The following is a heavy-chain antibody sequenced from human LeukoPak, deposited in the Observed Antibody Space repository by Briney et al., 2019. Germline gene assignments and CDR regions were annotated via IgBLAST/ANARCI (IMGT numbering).Heavy chain of an antibody. Sequence: PSETLSLTCTASGGSISSYYWSWIRQPPGKGLEWIGYIYYSGSTNYSPSLKSRVTISVDTSKNQFSLNLNSVTAADTAVYYCARESSGWYSRRLFDYWGQGTLVTVSS. V-gene: IGHV4-59*12. CDR3: ARESSGWYSRRLFDY. CDR2: IYYSGST. D-gene: IGHD6-19*01. J-gene: IGHJ4*02. CDR1: GGSISSYY.